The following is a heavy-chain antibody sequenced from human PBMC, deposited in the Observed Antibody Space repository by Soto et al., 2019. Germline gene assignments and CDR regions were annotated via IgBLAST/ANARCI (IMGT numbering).Heavy chain of an antibody. Sequence: TETLSLTCAVSGGSINNYYWSWVRQPPGKGLEWIGHIYYSGTHKYNPSLRSRLSISVDTSKNTLYLQMNTLRAEDTAVYYCAKGLSVVLIRYSDYWGQGALVTVSS. D-gene: IGHD2-8*01. CDR1: GGSINNYY. CDR3: AKGLSVVLIRYSDY. CDR2: IYYSGTH. J-gene: IGHJ4*02. V-gene: IGHV4-59*12.